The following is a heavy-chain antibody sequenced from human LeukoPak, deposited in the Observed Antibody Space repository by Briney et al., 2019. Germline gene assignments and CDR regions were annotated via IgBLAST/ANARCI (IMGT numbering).Heavy chain of an antibody. CDR2: IKQDGSGK. D-gene: IGHD6-13*01. V-gene: IGHV3-7*03. Sequence: PGGSLRLSCAASGFTFSSYWMSWVRQAPGKGLEWVANIKQDGSGKYYVDSVKGRFTISRDNAKNSLYLQMNSLRAEDTAVYYCATIAATSHLDCWGQGTLVTVSS. CDR1: GFTFSSYW. J-gene: IGHJ4*02. CDR3: ATIAATSHLDC.